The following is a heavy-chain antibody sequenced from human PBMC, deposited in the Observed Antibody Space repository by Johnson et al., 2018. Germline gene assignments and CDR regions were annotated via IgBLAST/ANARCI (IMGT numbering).Heavy chain of an antibody. CDR2: IYPGDSDT. CDR3: AGHSMVRGTDGFDI. CDR1: GYSFTSYW. V-gene: IGHV5-51*01. Sequence: VQLQESGAEVKKPGESLKISCKGSGYSFTSYWVAWVRQMPGKGLEWMGIIYPGDSDTRYSPSFQGQVTISADKSVSTACLQWGSLKASDTAMYYCAGHSMVRGTDGFDIWGQGTMVTVSS. D-gene: IGHD3-10*01. J-gene: IGHJ3*02.